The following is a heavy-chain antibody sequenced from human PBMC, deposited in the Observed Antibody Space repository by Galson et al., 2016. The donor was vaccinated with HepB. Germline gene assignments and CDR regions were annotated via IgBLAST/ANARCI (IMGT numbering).Heavy chain of an antibody. Sequence: SLRLSCAASGVSVSINYMTWVRQAPGKGLEWVAMIFGSDTTYYADYVKGRFTFSRDSSKKTLSLQMNNLRVEDTGIDYCARSPGYSSSSPYDFNYGLDVWGRGTTVTVSS. J-gene: IGHJ6*02. V-gene: IGHV3-66*01. CDR1: GVSVSINY. CDR3: ARSPGYSSSSPYDFNYGLDV. D-gene: IGHD6-6*01. CDR2: IFGSDTT.